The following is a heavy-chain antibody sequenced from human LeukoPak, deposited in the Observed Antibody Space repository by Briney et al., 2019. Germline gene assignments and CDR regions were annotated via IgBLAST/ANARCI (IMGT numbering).Heavy chain of an antibody. V-gene: IGHV1-2*02. J-gene: IGHJ4*02. CDR1: GYTFTGYY. CDR2: INPNSGGT. D-gene: IGHD3-22*01. CDR3: ARVSKMVMGVYYFDY. Sequence: ASVKVSCKASGYTFTGYYMHWVRQAPGQGLEWMGWINPNSGGTNYAQKFQGRVTMTRDTSISTAYMELSRLRSDDTAVYYCARVSKMVMGVYYFDYWGQGTLVTVSS.